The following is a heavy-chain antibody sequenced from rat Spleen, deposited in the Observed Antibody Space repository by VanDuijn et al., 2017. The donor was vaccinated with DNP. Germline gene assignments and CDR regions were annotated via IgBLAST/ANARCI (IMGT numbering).Heavy chain of an antibody. J-gene: IGHJ2*01. CDR1: GFTFSDYN. Sequence: EVQLVESDGGLVQPGRSLKLSCAASGFTFSDYNMAWVRQAPKKGLEWVATITSGGSNTYYPDSVKGRFTISRDNAKSTLYLEMDSLRSEDTATYYCARHGVDYWGQGVMVTVSS. V-gene: IGHV5-7*01. CDR2: ITSGGSNT. CDR3: ARHGVDY.